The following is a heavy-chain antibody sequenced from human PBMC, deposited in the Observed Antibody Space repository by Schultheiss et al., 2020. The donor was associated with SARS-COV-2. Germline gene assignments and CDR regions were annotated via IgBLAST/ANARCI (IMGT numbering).Heavy chain of an antibody. CDR3: AKDRWYQLLTYGMDV. V-gene: IGHV3-11*01. J-gene: IGHJ6*02. Sequence: GESLKISCAASGFTFSDYYMSWIRQAPGKGLEYVSAISSNGGSTYYADSVKGRFTISRDNAKNSLYLQMNSLRAEDTALYYCAKDRWYQLLTYGMDVWGQGTTVTVSS. CDR1: GFTFSDYY. CDR2: ISSNGGST. D-gene: IGHD2-2*01.